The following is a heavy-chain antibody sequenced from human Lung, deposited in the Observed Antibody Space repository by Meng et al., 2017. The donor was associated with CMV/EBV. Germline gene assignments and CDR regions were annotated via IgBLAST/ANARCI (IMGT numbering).Heavy chain of an antibody. CDR3: ASGGYCSSTSCYRGWFDP. CDR2: INPNSGGT. J-gene: IGHJ5*02. Sequence: SVKVSXKASGYTFTGYYMHWVRQAPGQGLEWMGWINPNSGGTNYAQKFQGRVTMTRDTSISTAYMELSRLRSDDTAVYYRASGGYCSSTSCYRGWFDPWGQGTLVTVSS. CDR1: GYTFTGYY. V-gene: IGHV1-2*02. D-gene: IGHD2-2*02.